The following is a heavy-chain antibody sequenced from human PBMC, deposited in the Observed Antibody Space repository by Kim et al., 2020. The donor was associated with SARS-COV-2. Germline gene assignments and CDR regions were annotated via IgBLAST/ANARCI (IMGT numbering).Heavy chain of an antibody. CDR1: GGTFSSYA. Sequence: SVKVSCKASGGTFSSYAISWVRQAPGQGLEWMGGIIPIFGTANYSQKFQGRVTITADESTSTAYMELSSLRSEDTAVYYCASRRCGGDCYSGAFDIWGQGTMVTVSS. J-gene: IGHJ3*02. D-gene: IGHD2-21*02. CDR2: IIPIFGTA. CDR3: ASRRCGGDCYSGAFDI. V-gene: IGHV1-69*13.